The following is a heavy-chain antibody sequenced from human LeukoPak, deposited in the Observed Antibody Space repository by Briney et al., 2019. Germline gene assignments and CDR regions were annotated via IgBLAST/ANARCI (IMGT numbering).Heavy chain of an antibody. CDR1: GFTVSSNY. CDR2: IYSGGST. CDR3: ARDQWLPPYWYFDL. Sequence: GGSLRLSCAASGFTVSSNYMNWVRQAPGKGLEWVSVIYSGGSTYYADSVKGRFTISRDNSKNTLYLQMNSLRAEDTAVHYCARDQWLPPYWYFDLWGRGTLVTVSS. V-gene: IGHV3-66*01. J-gene: IGHJ2*01. D-gene: IGHD6-19*01.